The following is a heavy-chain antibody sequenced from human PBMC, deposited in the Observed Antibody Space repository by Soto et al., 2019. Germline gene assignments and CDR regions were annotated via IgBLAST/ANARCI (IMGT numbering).Heavy chain of an antibody. Sequence: QLQLQQSGPGLVKPSETLSLTCTVSGGSISSSDYNWDWIRQPPGKGLEWIGSVYYGGSTHYNPSLSSRVTISGDTSENQFSLKLRSVTAADTAVYYCARVLRTEGWTFDYWGQGILVTVSS. J-gene: IGHJ4*02. D-gene: IGHD2-8*02. CDR3: ARVLRTEGWTFDY. CDR1: GGSISSSDYN. V-gene: IGHV4-39*01. CDR2: VYYGGST.